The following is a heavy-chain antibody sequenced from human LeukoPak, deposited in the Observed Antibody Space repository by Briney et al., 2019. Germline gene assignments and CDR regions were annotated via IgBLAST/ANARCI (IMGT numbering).Heavy chain of an antibody. Sequence: SETLSLTCTVCSGSISSYYWRWIRQPAGKGLEWIGSIYNSGSTNYNPSLKSRVTISVDTSKNQFSLKKRYVTAEDKAVYYCARVRRIAAAGTACFAPWGQGALFSVSS. D-gene: IGHD6-13*01. CDR3: ARVRRIAAAGTACFAP. CDR1: SGSISSYY. V-gene: IGHV4-4*07. J-gene: IGHJ5*02. CDR2: IYNSGST.